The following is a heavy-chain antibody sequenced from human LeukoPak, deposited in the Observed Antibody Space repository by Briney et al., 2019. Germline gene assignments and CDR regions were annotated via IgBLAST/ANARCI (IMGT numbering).Heavy chain of an antibody. V-gene: IGHV3-66*01. J-gene: IGHJ3*02. CDR1: GFTVSSNY. CDR3: ARSNSFDI. Sequence: GGSLRLSCAASGFTVSSNYMSWVRQAQGKGLEWVSVIYNGGNTYYADSVKGRFTISRDNSKNTLYLQMNSLRAEDTAVYYCARSNSFDIWGQGTMVTVST. CDR2: IYNGGNT.